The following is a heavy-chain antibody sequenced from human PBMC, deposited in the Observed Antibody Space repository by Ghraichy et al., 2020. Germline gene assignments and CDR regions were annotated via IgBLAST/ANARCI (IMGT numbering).Heavy chain of an antibody. CDR2: INHSGST. CDR3: ARGFRDGYNYLVY. Sequence: SETLSLTCAVYGGSFSGYYWSWIRQPPGKGLEWIGEINHSGSTNYNPSLKSRITMSVDTSKNQFSLKLSSVTAADTALYYCARGFRDGYNYLVYWGRGTLVTVSS. D-gene: IGHD5-24*01. CDR1: GGSFSGYY. J-gene: IGHJ4*02. V-gene: IGHV4-34*01.